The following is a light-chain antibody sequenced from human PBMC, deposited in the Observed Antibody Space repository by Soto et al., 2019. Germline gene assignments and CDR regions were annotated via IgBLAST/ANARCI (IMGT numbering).Light chain of an antibody. CDR3: LQDYNYPST. Sequence: AIQMTQSPSSLSASVGDRVTITCRASQGIRNDLGWYQQKPGKAPKLLIYAASSLQSGVPSRFRGSGSGTDFTLTISRLQPEDFATYYCLQDYNYPSTFGQGTKLEIK. J-gene: IGKJ2*02. CDR2: AAS. CDR1: QGIRND. V-gene: IGKV1-6*01.